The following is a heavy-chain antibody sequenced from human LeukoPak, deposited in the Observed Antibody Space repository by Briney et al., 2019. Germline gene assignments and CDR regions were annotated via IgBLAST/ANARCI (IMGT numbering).Heavy chain of an antibody. CDR3: VGTDCSGGSCYPNFDY. Sequence: GGSLRLSCTASGFTFSDYAIHWVRQAPGKGLEWVAVISYDGSNKYYADSVKGRFTISRDNSKNTLYLQMNSLRAEDTALYYCVGTDCSGGSCYPNFDYWGQGTLVTVSS. D-gene: IGHD2-15*01. J-gene: IGHJ4*02. CDR2: ISYDGSNK. CDR1: GFTFSDYA. V-gene: IGHV3-30*04.